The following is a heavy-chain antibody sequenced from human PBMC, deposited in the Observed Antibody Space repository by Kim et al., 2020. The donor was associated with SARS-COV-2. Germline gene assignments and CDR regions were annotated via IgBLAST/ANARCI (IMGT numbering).Heavy chain of an antibody. J-gene: IGHJ5*02. CDR1: GYTFDTYS. CDR3: AREGSGSYNWFDP. D-gene: IGHD3-10*01. V-gene: IGHV1-3*01. Sequence: ASVKVSCKASGYTFDTYSLYWVRQAPGQRFEWMGWINGGNGNTRYSQNFQGRVTITTDTSATTAYMELSSLTSKDTAVYYCAREGSGSYNWFDPWGQGTLVTVSS. CDR2: INGGNGNT.